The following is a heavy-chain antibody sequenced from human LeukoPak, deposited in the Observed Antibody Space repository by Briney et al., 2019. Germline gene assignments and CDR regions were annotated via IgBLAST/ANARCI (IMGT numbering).Heavy chain of an antibody. J-gene: IGHJ4*02. Sequence: ASVKVSCKASGYTFTGYYMHWVRQAPGQGLEWMGWINPNSGGTNYAQKFQGRVTMTRDTSISTAYMELSRLRSDDTAVYYCARVAVARTTVVTPMDYWGQGTLVTVSS. CDR1: GYTFTGYY. CDR3: ARVAVARTTVVTPMDY. V-gene: IGHV1-2*02. CDR2: INPNSGGT. D-gene: IGHD4-23*01.